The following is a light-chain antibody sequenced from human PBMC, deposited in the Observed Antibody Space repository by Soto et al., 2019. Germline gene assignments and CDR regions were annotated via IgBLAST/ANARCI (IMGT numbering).Light chain of an antibody. CDR2: RNN. Sequence: QSGLTQPPSASGTPGQRVIISCSGKTPNIGSNYVYWYRHLPGTAPQLLIYRNNQRPSGVSDRFSGSKSRTSASLAISGLRSEDEADYYCASWDDSLSGRVFGGWTKVTVL. CDR1: TPNIGSNY. V-gene: IGLV1-47*01. J-gene: IGLJ3*02. CDR3: ASWDDSLSGRV.